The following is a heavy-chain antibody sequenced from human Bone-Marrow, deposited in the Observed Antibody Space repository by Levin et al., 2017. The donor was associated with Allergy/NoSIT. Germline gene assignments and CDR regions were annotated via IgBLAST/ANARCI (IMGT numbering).Heavy chain of an antibody. V-gene: IGHV2-5*02. CDR1: GFSLSPPGVG. CDR3: GYGKYGYAALTS. D-gene: IGHD5-18*01. J-gene: IGHJ5*02. Sequence: SGPTLVKPSQTLTLTCTFSGFSLSPPGVGVGWIRQSPGKALEWLALIYWDDDKRYSPSLQSRLTITKDTSRNQVVLTMTNMEPVDTATFYCGYGKYGYAALTSWGQGTRVSVSS. CDR2: IYWDDDK.